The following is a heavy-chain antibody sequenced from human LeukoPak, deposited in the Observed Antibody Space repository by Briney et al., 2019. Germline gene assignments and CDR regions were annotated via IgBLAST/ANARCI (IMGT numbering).Heavy chain of an antibody. CDR1: GFTVSNNY. J-gene: IGHJ4*02. CDR2: ISYDGGNT. CDR3: AKEGTGIHFDY. Sequence: GSLSISCAASGFTVSNNYMSWVRQAPGKGLEWVAEISYDGGNTYYADSVKGRFTISRDNSKNTLYLQMNSLRAEDTAVYYCAKEGTGIHFDYWGQGTLVTVSS. D-gene: IGHD1-1*01. V-gene: IGHV3-30*18.